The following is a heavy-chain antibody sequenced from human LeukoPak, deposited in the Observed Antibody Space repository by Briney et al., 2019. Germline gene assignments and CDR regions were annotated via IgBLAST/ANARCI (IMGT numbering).Heavy chain of an antibody. D-gene: IGHD4-17*01. CDR3: AREGYGDNRDY. V-gene: IGHV3-53*01. Sequence: SGGSLRLSCAASGFTVSSNYMSWVRQAPGKGLEWVSVIYSGGSTYYADSVKGLFTISRDNSKNTLYLQMNSLRAEDTAVYYCAREGYGDNRDYWGQGTLVTVSS. CDR2: IYSGGST. CDR1: GFTVSSNY. J-gene: IGHJ4*02.